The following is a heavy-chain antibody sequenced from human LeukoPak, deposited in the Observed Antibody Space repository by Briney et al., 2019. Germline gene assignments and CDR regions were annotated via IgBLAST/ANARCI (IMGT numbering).Heavy chain of an antibody. Sequence: GGSLRLSCAASGFTFSTYAMNWVRQAPGKGLEWVSSMSGSGGSTYYADSVKGRFTISRDNSKNTLYLQMNSLRAEDTAVYYCARDLYYDSSGYERDYWGQGTLVTVSS. CDR3: ARDLYYDSSGYERDY. J-gene: IGHJ4*02. D-gene: IGHD3-22*01. CDR1: GFTFSTYA. V-gene: IGHV3-23*01. CDR2: MSGSGGST.